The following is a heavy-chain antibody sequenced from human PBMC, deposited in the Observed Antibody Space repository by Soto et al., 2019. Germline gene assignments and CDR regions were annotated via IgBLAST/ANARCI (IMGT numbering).Heavy chain of an antibody. Sequence: QVQLVESGGGVVQPGRSLRLSCAASGFTFSSYAMHWVRQAPGKGLEWVAVISSDGSNKYYADSVKGRFTISRDNSKNTLYLQMNSLRAEDTAVYYCARSYEGDYFDSWGQGTLVTVS. V-gene: IGHV3-30-3*01. J-gene: IGHJ4*02. CDR2: ISSDGSNK. D-gene: IGHD3-16*01. CDR3: ARSYEGDYFDS. CDR1: GFTFSSYA.